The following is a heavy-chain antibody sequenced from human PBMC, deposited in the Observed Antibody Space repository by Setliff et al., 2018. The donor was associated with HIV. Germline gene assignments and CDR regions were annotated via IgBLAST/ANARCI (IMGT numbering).Heavy chain of an antibody. CDR1: GYTFTSYG. J-gene: IGHJ6*03. D-gene: IGHD3-22*01. V-gene: IGHV1-18*01. Sequence: ASVKVSCKASGYTFTSYGISWVRQAPGQGLEWMGWISAYNGNTNYAQKLQGRVTMTTDTSTSTAYMGLRSLRSDDTAVYYCARVQYYDSKGGYYMDVWGKGTTVTVSS. CDR3: ARVQYYDSKGGYYMDV. CDR2: ISAYNGNT.